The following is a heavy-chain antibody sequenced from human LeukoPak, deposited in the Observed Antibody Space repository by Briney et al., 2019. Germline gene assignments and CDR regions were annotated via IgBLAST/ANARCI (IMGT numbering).Heavy chain of an antibody. CDR3: ARAIWYGSGTTAFDS. CDR1: GGSISSYY. J-gene: IGHJ4*02. D-gene: IGHD3-10*01. CDR2: IYYSGST. Sequence: PSETLSLTCTVSGGSISSYYWSWIRQPPGKGLEWIGYIYYSGSTNYNPSLSSRATMSVDTSKKQFSLKLNSVTAADTAVYFCARAIWYGSGTTAFDSWGQGTLVTVSS. V-gene: IGHV4-59*12.